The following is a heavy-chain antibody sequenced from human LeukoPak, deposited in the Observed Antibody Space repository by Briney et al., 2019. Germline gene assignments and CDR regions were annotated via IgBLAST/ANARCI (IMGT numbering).Heavy chain of an antibody. Sequence: RASETLSLTCAVYGGSFSGYYWSWIRQPPGKGLEWIGEINHSGSTNYNPSLKSRVTISVDTSKNQFSLKLSSVTAADTAVYYCARGGYSYTFDYWGQGTLVTVSS. J-gene: IGHJ4*02. V-gene: IGHV4-34*01. CDR2: INHSGST. CDR3: ARGGYSYTFDY. D-gene: IGHD5-18*01. CDR1: GGSFSGYY.